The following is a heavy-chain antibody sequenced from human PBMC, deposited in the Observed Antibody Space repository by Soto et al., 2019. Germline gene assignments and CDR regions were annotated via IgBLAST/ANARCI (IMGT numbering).Heavy chain of an antibody. D-gene: IGHD2-15*01. CDR2: INHSGST. CDR3: ARGRRGGYCSGGSCYVFDY. CDR1: GGSFIGYY. V-gene: IGHV4-34*01. Sequence: PAETLSLTCAVYGGSFIGYYCIFIRQAPFKWREWIVEINHSGSTNYNPSLKSRVTISVDTSKNQFSLKLSSVTAADTAVYYCARGRRGGYCSGGSCYVFDYWGQGTLVTVSS. J-gene: IGHJ4*02.